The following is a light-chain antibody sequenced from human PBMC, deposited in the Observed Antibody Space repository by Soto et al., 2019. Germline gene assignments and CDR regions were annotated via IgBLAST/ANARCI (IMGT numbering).Light chain of an antibody. CDR3: QQYASSPLT. CDR1: QSVRSNY. J-gene: IGKJ4*01. Sequence: EIVLTQSPGTLSLSSGERATLSCRASQSVRSNYLAWYQQKPGQAPRLLIYGASSRATGIPDRFGGSGSGTDXTXXISXXEPXXFAVYYCQQYASSPLTFGGGTKVEIK. CDR2: GAS. V-gene: IGKV3-20*01.